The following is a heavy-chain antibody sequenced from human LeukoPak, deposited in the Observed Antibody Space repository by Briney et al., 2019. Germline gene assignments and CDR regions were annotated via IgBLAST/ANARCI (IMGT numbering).Heavy chain of an antibody. V-gene: IGHV1-18*01. D-gene: IGHD2-15*01. J-gene: IGHJ5*02. Sequence: ASVKVSCKASGYTFPNYGVTWVRQAPGQGLEWMGWISPYNGNTNYAQKLQGRVTMTTDTSTSTAYMELRSLRSDDTAVYYCARVGGDVGDIGLYCSGGSCYKNWFDPWGQGTLVTVSS. CDR1: GYTFPNYG. CDR2: ISPYNGNT. CDR3: ARVGGDVGDIGLYCSGGSCYKNWFDP.